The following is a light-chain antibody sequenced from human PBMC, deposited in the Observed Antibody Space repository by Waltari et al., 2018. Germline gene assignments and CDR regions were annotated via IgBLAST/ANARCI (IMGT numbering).Light chain of an antibody. Sequence: TQSPSVSVTAGQTASVSCGGYNIEKKSVHWYQQKPGQAPRLVITYDDDRRPRLPQRFSGSNTGHAAILTISRGEAGDEADYYCQGWDSDAGQPLFGGGTKLTV. CDR3: QGWDSDAGQPL. V-gene: IGLV3-21*01. CDR1: NIEKKS. CDR2: YDD. J-gene: IGLJ2*01.